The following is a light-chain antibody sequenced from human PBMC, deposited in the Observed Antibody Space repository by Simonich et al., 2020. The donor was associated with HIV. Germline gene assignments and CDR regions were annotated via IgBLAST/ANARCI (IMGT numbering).Light chain of an antibody. CDR2: WAS. Sequence: DIVMTQSPVSLAVSLGERATINCKSSQSVLYSSNNKNYLPWYQQKPGQPPKLLIYWASTREYGVPDRFSGSGSGTDFNLTISSLQAEDVAVYYCQQYYITPYTFGQGTKLEI. CDR3: QQYYITPYT. V-gene: IGKV4-1*01. CDR1: QSVLYSSNNKNY. J-gene: IGKJ2*01.